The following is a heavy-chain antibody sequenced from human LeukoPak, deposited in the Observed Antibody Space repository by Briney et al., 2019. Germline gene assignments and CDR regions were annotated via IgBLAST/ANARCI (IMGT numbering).Heavy chain of an antibody. CDR2: IQYDGSNK. D-gene: IGHD1-26*01. J-gene: IGHJ3*02. CDR3: VKLRGSGSYNDAFDI. CDR1: GFTFSTYG. Sequence: GGSVRLSCAASGFTFSTYGMQWVRQAPGKGLEWVASIQYDGSNKYYADSVKGRFTISRDNSRNTLYLQMNSLRSEDTAVYCCVKLRGSGSYNDAFDIWGQGTMVTVSS. V-gene: IGHV3-30*02.